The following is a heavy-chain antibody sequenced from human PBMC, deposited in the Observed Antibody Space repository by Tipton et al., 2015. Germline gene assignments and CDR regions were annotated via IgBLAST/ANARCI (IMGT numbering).Heavy chain of an antibody. D-gene: IGHD2-15*01. V-gene: IGHV4-59*12. CDR1: GGSFSGYY. CDR3: ARDHSSWWD. J-gene: IGHJ4*02. Sequence: LRLSCAVYGGSFSGYYWSWIRQPPGEGLEWIGYIHYSGSTYYNPSLKSRVTISVDTSKNEVSLMLNSVTAADTAVYFCARDHSSWWDWGQGTLVTVSS. CDR2: IHYSGST.